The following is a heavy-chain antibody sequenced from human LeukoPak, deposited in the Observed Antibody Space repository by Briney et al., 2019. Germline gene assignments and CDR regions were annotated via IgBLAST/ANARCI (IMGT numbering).Heavy chain of an antibody. CDR3: AREHVRDYLDRHSNVLQWVIDH. CDR2: ISAYNGNT. V-gene: IGHV1-18*01. D-gene: IGHD3-16*01. CDR1: GYTFTSYG. J-gene: IGHJ4*02. Sequence: VASVKVSCKASGYTFTSYGISWVRQAPGQGLEWMGWISAYNGNTNYAQKLQGRVTMTTDTSTSTAYMELRSLRSDDTAMYYCAREHVRDYLDRHSNVLQWVIDHWGQGSLVTVFS.